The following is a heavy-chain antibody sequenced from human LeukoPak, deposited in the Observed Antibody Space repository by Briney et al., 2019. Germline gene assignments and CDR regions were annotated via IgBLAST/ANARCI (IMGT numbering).Heavy chain of an antibody. CDR2: ISSSSSTI. Sequence: GGSLRLSCAASGFTFSSYSMNWVRQAPGKGLEWVSYISSSSSTIYYADSVKGRFTISRDNAKNSLYLQMNSLRAEDTALYYCAKLGSEVTYYYDSSGYSYYDYWGQGTLVTVSS. V-gene: IGHV3-48*04. D-gene: IGHD3-22*01. CDR3: AKLGSEVTYYYDSSGYSYYDY. CDR1: GFTFSSYS. J-gene: IGHJ4*02.